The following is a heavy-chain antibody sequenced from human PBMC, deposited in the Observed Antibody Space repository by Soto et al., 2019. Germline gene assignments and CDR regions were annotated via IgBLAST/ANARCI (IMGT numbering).Heavy chain of an antibody. CDR1: GYSFAVYW. D-gene: IGHD3-22*01. J-gene: IGHJ4*02. CDR2: IDPSDSQT. CDR3: ARQIYDSDTGPNFQYYFDS. V-gene: IGHV5-10-1*01. Sequence: GESLKISGKGSGYSFAVYWIIWVLQKPWKGLEWMGRIDPSDSQTYYSPSFRGHVTISVTKSITTVFLQWSSLRASDTAMYYCARQIYDSDTGPNFQYYFDSWGQGTPVTVSS.